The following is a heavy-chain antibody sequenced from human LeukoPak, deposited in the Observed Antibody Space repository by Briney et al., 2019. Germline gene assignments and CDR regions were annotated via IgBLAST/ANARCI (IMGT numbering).Heavy chain of an antibody. V-gene: IGHV3-23*01. J-gene: IGHJ4*02. Sequence: GGSLRLSCAASGFTFTNHGMSWVRQALGKGLEWVSAITGSGDRTYYADSVKGRFTISRDNSKNTLYLQMNSLRAEDTAVYYCAKVAHYCSSTSCYYFDYWGQGTLVTVSS. CDR1: GFTFTNHG. CDR2: ITGSGDRT. D-gene: IGHD2-2*01. CDR3: AKVAHYCSSTSCYYFDY.